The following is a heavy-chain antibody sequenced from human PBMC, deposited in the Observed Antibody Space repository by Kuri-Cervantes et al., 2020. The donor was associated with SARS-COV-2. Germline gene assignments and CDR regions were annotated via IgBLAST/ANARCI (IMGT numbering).Heavy chain of an antibody. Sequence: GESLKISCAASGFTFSSYSMNWVRQAPGKGLEWVSSISSSSSYIYYADSVKGRFTISRDNAKNSLYLQMNSLRAEDTAVYYCARDGSLGIFGPYYFDYWGQGTLVTVSS. CDR2: ISSSSSYI. J-gene: IGHJ4*02. V-gene: IGHV3-21*01. CDR1: GFTFSSYS. D-gene: IGHD3-3*01. CDR3: ARDGSLGIFGPYYFDY.